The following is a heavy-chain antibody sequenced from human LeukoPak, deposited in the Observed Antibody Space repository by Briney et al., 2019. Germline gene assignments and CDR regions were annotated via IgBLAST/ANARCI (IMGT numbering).Heavy chain of an antibody. CDR2: INSDGSIV. D-gene: IGHD1-1*01. V-gene: IGHV3-74*01. Sequence: GGSLRLSCAVSGFTFNTYWMYWVRQAPGKGLVWVSHINSDGSIVNYGDSVKGRFTISRDNAKNTLYLQMNSLRADDTALYFCSRGRNWDDGDYWGQGTLVTVSS. CDR1: GFTFNTYW. J-gene: IGHJ4*02. CDR3: SRGRNWDDGDY.